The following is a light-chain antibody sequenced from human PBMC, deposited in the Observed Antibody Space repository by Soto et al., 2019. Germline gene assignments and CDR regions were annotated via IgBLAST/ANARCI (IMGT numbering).Light chain of an antibody. Sequence: EIVMTQSPATLSVSPGERATLSCRASRSVSSNLAWYQQKPGQAPRLLIYGASIRATGIPARFSGSGSWTEFTLTISSLQSEDFAVYYCQQYNTWPPITFGQGTRLEI. CDR1: RSVSSN. J-gene: IGKJ5*01. V-gene: IGKV3-15*01. CDR2: GAS. CDR3: QQYNTWPPIT.